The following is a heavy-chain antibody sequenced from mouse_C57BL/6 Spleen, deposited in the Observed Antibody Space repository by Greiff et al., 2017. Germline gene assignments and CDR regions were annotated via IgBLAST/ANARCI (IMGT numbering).Heavy chain of an antibody. CDR2: IDTSDSET. CDR1: GYTFTSYW. J-gene: IGHJ4*01. Sequence: QVQLQQPGAELVRPGSSVKLSCKASGYTFTSYWMHWVKQRPIQGLEWIGNIDTSDSETHYNQKFKDKATLTVDKSSSTAYMQLSSLTSEDSAVYYCARGRSAMDYWGQGTSVTVSS. CDR3: ARGRSAMDY. V-gene: IGHV1-52*01.